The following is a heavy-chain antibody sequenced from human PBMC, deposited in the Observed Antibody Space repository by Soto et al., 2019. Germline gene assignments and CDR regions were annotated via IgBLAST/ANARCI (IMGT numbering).Heavy chain of an antibody. Sequence: EVQLVESGGGLVKPGGSLRLSCAASGFTFSSYAMNWVRQAPGKGLEWVSCISSSSTYIYYADSVKGRFTISRDNAKTSLYLQMNSLRVEDTAVXXXXXXXXXXXAFDIWGQGTMVTVSS. CDR1: GFTFSSYA. CDR2: ISSSSTYI. J-gene: IGHJ3*02. V-gene: IGHV3-21*01. CDR3: XXXXXXXXAFDI.